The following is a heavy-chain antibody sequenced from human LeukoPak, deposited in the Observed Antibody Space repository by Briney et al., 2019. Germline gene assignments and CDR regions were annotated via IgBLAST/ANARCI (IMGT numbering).Heavy chain of an antibody. CDR3: AGRIAYGSGSYYGNYYYYGMDV. V-gene: IGHV4-59*01. Sequence: SETLSLTCTVSGGSISSYYWSWIRQPPGKGLEWLGYIYYSGSTNYNPSLKSRVTISVDMSKNQFSLKLSSVTAADTAVYYCAGRIAYGSGSYYGNYYYYGMDVWGQGTTVTVSS. CDR1: GGSISSYY. CDR2: IYYSGST. J-gene: IGHJ6*02. D-gene: IGHD3-10*01.